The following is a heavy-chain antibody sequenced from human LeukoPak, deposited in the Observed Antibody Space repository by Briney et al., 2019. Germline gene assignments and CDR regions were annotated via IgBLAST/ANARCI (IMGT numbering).Heavy chain of an antibody. CDR1: GDSISLSFYY. D-gene: IGHD3-10*01. J-gene: IGHJ6*03. CDR2: VYYSGTT. V-gene: IGHV4-39*07. Sequence: SETLSLTCSVSGDSISLSFYYWGWIRQPPGKALEWIGSVYYSGTTPYNPSLKSRVTISVDMSKNHFSLRLRSVTAADTAMYYCARTTMVRGTYYMDVWGKGTTVTISS. CDR3: ARTTMVRGTYYMDV.